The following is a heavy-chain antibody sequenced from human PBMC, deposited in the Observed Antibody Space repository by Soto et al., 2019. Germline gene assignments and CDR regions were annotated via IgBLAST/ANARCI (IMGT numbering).Heavy chain of an antibody. CDR2: IIPIFGTA. CDR3: ARFGAGAYSSSWSGYSDYAMDV. J-gene: IGHJ6*02. V-gene: IGHV1-69*06. D-gene: IGHD6-13*01. CDR1: GCTFSSYA. Sequence: SVKVSCKASGCTFSSYAISWVRQAPGQGLEWMGGIIPIFGTANYAQKFQGRVTITADKSTSTAYMELSSLRSEDTAVYYCARFGAGAYSSSWSGYSDYAMDVWGQGTTVTVSS.